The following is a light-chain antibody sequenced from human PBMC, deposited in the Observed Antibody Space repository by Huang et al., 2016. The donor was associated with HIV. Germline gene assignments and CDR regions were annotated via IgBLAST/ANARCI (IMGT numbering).Light chain of an antibody. Sequence: DIVMTQSPDSLAVSLGEMATITCKSSQSVFYSSNKKNFLAWYQQKPRQPPKLLIYWAAARESGVPDRVNGSGSEIEFTFTISNLQAEDVAVYYCQQYYKTPLTFGGGTKVEIK. J-gene: IGKJ4*01. V-gene: IGKV4-1*01. CDR3: QQYYKTPLT. CDR2: WAA. CDR1: QSVFYSSNKKNF.